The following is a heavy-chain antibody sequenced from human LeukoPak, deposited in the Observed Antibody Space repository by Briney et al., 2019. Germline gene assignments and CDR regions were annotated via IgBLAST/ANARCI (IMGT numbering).Heavy chain of an antibody. D-gene: IGHD1-26*01. CDR3: AALNTRLVGATVRGLGY. V-gene: IGHV3-23*01. Sequence: QPGGSLRLSCAASGFTFSSYAMSWVREAPGKGLEWVSAIGGTNGRTYYADSVKGRFTISRDNSKNTLYLQMNSLRAEDTAVYYCAALNTRLVGATVRGLGYWGQGTLSPSPQ. CDR1: GFTFSSYA. CDR2: IGGTNGRT. J-gene: IGHJ4*02.